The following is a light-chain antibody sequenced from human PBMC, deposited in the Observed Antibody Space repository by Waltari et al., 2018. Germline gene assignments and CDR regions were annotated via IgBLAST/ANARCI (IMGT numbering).Light chain of an antibody. V-gene: IGKV3-11*01. CDR1: QSVSNY. CDR2: DAS. Sequence: EIVLTQSPPTLSLSPGERATLSCRASQSVSNYLAWYQQRPGQAPRVLIYDASSRATGNPTRFSGSGSGTDFTLTISSLQPEDSAVYYCQQRVHWPMYTFGQGTKLEIK. CDR3: QQRVHWPMYT. J-gene: IGKJ2*01.